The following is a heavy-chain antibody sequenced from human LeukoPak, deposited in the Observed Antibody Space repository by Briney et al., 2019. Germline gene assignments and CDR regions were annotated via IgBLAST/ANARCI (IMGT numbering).Heavy chain of an antibody. J-gene: IGHJ5*02. CDR3: ARGGDSYDSSGYYKKWFDP. CDR2: ISSYNGNT. V-gene: IGHV1-18*01. CDR1: GYTFTTYG. D-gene: IGHD3-22*01. Sequence: ASVKVSCKASGYTFTTYGISWVRQAPGQGLEWVGWISSYNGNTNYAQKLQGRVTMTTDTSTSTAYMELRSLQSDDTAVYYCARGGDSYDSSGYYKKWFDPWSQGTLVTVSS.